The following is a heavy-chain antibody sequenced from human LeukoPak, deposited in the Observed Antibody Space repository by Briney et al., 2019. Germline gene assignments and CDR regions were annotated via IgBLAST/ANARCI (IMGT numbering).Heavy chain of an antibody. CDR3: AKGGGAAAGTYMDV. CDR1: GFTFSSYS. V-gene: IGHV3-21*04. Sequence: GGSLRLSCAASGFTFSSYSMNWVRQAPGKGLEWVSSISSSSSYIYYADSVKGRFTISRDNAKNSLYLQMSGLRAEDTALYYCAKGGGAAAGTYMDVWGKGTTVTVSS. CDR2: ISSSSSYI. D-gene: IGHD6-13*01. J-gene: IGHJ6*03.